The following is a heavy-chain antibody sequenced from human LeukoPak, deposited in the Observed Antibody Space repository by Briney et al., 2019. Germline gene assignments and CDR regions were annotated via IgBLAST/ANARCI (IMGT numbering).Heavy chain of an antibody. CDR1: GFTLSSLA. V-gene: IGHV3-21*01. CDR2: SGTRSGTK. D-gene: IGHD3-16*02. CDR3: LLQMTYGELSDPDF. Sequence: PGGSLGLSCAASGFTLSSLAMHWVRQAPGKGLEWVSSSGTRSGTKYYADSVMGRFTISRDSAMNSVSLQINNLRAEDTAVYYCLLQMTYGELSDPDFRGQGTLVTVSS. J-gene: IGHJ4*02.